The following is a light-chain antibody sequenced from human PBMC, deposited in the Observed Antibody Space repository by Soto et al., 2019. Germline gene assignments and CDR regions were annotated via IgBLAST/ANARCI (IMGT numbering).Light chain of an antibody. CDR2: KAY. J-gene: IGKJ4*01. Sequence: DVPMTQSPYTLSASVGDRVTINCRASQSIRNWLAWYQQKPGKSPNLLIYKAYSLESGVPSRFSGSGSGTEFTLTISSLQPDDFATYYCQQYNTYWDVTFGGGTKVEIK. CDR1: QSIRNW. V-gene: IGKV1-5*03. CDR3: QQYNTYWDVT.